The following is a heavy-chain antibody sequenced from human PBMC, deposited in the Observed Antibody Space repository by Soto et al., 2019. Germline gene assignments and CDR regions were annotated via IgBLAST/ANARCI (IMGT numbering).Heavy chain of an antibody. CDR1: GFTFSSYG. J-gene: IGHJ3*02. V-gene: IGHV3-33*01. CDR3: ARDAGYYESTQGDAFDI. Sequence: GGSLRLSCAASGFTFSSYGMHWVRQAPGKGLEWVAVIWYDGSNKYYADSVKGRFTISRDNSKNTLYLQMNSLRAEDTAVYYCARDAGYYESTQGDAFDIWGQGTMVTVSS. D-gene: IGHD3-22*01. CDR2: IWYDGSNK.